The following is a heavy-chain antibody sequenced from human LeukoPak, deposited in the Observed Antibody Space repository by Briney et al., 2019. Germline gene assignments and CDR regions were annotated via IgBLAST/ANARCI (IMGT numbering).Heavy chain of an antibody. V-gene: IGHV3-33*03. Sequence: GGSLRLSCAASKFTFSHYGMHWVRQAPGKGLEWVAVVFNDGSNQYYADSVKGRFTVSRDNSQNMLYLQMNSLRPEDTAVYYCAKDAERGFDYSNSLQKWGQGTLVTVSP. CDR3: AKDAERGFDYSNSLQK. J-gene: IGHJ4*02. D-gene: IGHD4-11*01. CDR1: KFTFSHYG. CDR2: VFNDGSNQ.